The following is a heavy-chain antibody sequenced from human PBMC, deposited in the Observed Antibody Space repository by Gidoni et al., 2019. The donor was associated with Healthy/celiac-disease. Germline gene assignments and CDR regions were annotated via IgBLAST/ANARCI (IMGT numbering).Heavy chain of an antibody. V-gene: IGHV3-11*01. D-gene: IGHD4-17*01. CDR1: GCTFSDYY. CDR3: ARDQYVDYGALDY. CDR2: ISSSGSPI. Sequence: QVQLVESGGGLVKPGGSLRLSCAASGCTFSDYYMSWVRRAPGKGLEWVSYISSSGSPIYYADSVKGRFTISRDNAKTSLYLQMNSLRAEDTAVYYCARDQYVDYGALDYWGQGTLVTVSS. J-gene: IGHJ4*02.